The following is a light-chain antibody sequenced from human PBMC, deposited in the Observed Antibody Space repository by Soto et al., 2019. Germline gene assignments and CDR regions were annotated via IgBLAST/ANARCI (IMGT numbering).Light chain of an antibody. CDR1: QSISTW. CDR3: QQYKTYTT. CDR2: DAS. J-gene: IGKJ2*01. Sequence: DIQMTQSPSTLSASVGDRVTITCRASQSISTWLVWYQQKPGKAPKVLIYDASSLQSGVPSRFSGHGSGTDFTHTISSLQPDDSAIYYCQQYKTYTTFGQGTKVDIK. V-gene: IGKV1-5*01.